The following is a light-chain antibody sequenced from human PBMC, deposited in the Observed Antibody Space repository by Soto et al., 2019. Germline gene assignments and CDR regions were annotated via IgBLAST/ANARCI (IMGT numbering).Light chain of an antibody. J-gene: IGKJ2*01. CDR3: QQSYSTPYT. CDR2: AAS. CDR1: QNINTY. Sequence: DIQMTQSPSSLSASVGDRVTITCRASQNINTYLNWCQQKPGKAPNLLIYAASSLQSGVPSRFSGSGSGTDVTLTISSLQPEDFATYYWQQSYSTPYTFGQGTKLEMK. V-gene: IGKV1-39*01.